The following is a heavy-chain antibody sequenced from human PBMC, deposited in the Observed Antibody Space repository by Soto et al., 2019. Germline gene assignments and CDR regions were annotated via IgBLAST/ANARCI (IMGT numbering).Heavy chain of an antibody. Sequence: GGSLRLSCAASGFTFSSYAMHWVRQAPGKGLEWVAVISYDGSNKYYADSVKGRFTISRDNSKNTLYLQMNSLRVEDAAVYYCATKVVIGGIGFVDYWGQGIQVTVSS. V-gene: IGHV3-30-3*01. CDR1: GFTFSSYA. D-gene: IGHD2-15*01. CDR2: ISYDGSNK. J-gene: IGHJ4*02. CDR3: ATKVVIGGIGFVDY.